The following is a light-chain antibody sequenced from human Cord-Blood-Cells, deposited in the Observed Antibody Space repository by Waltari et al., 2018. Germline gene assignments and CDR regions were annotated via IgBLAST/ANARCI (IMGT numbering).Light chain of an antibody. CDR1: QSISSW. V-gene: IGKV1-5*03. CDR3: QQYNSYSWT. Sequence: DIHMTQSPSTLSASVGDRVTSTCRASQSISSWLAWYQQKPGKAPKLLIYKASSLESGVPSRFSGSGSGTEFTLTISSLQPDDFATYYCQQYNSYSWTFGQGTKVEIK. CDR2: KAS. J-gene: IGKJ1*01.